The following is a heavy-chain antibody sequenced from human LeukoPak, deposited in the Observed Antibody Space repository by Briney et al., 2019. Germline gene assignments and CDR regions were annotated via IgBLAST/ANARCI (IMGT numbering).Heavy chain of an antibody. D-gene: IGHD6-6*01. J-gene: IGHJ4*02. Sequence: GGSLRLSCAASGFIFSDYYMSWIRQTPGKGLEWISYISNSDNDIYYAGSVKGRFTISRDNTRNSLFLQMNNLRPDDTAVYYCASGSSSVGYWGQGTLVTVSP. V-gene: IGHV3-11*01. CDR2: ISNSDNDI. CDR1: GFIFSDYY. CDR3: ASGSSSVGY.